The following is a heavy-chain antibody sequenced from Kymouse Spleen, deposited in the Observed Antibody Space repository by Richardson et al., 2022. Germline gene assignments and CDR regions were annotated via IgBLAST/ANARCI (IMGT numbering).Heavy chain of an antibody. D-gene: IGHD3-10*01. CDR1: GFTFSSYA. CDR2: ISGSGGST. CDR3: AKERNGSGSYTYGMDV. Sequence: EVQLVESGGGLVQPGGSLRLSCAASGFTFSSYAMSWVRQAPGKGLEWVSAISGSGGSTYYADSVKGRFTISRDNSKNTLYLQMNSLRAEDTAVYYCAKERNGSGSYTYGMDVWGQGTTVTVSS. V-gene: IGHV3-23*04. J-gene: IGHJ6*02.